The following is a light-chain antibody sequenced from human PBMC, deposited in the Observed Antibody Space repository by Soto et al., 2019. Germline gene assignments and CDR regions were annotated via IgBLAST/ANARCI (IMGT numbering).Light chain of an antibody. J-gene: IGKJ4*01. Sequence: DIQMTQSPSSVSASVGDRVVITCRASQDICNYLAWYQQKPGDAPELLIYAASRLKRGVPSRFSGSGSGTDFTLIIDSLQPEDFATYYCQQADIFPLTFGGGTKVEI. CDR3: QQADIFPLT. CDR2: AAS. V-gene: IGKV1-12*01. CDR1: QDICNY.